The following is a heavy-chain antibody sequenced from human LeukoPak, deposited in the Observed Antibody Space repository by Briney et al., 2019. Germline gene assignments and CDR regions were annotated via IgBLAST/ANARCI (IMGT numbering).Heavy chain of an antibody. CDR3: ARAYIVVVPAARGNWFDP. V-gene: IGHV1-46*03. CDR1: GYTFTSYY. D-gene: IGHD2-2*01. Sequence: ASVKVSCKASGYTFTSYYMHWVRQAPGQGLEWMGIINPSGGSTSYAQKLQGRVTMTRDTSTSTVYMELSSLRSEDTAVYYCARAYIVVVPAARGNWFDPWGQGTLVTVSS. J-gene: IGHJ5*02. CDR2: INPSGGST.